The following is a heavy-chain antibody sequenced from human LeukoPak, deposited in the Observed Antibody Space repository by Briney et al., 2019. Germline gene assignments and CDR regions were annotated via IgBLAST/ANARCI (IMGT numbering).Heavy chain of an antibody. Sequence: PGGSLRLSCAASGFTFSSYSMNWVRQAPGKGLEWVSYISSSSSTIYYADSVKGRFTISRDNAKNSLYLQMNSLKTEDTAVYYCTSSFDWLLWYYFDYWGQGTLVTVSS. CDR3: TSSFDWLLWYYFDY. CDR1: GFTFSSYS. D-gene: IGHD3-9*01. V-gene: IGHV3-48*01. CDR2: ISSSSSTI. J-gene: IGHJ4*02.